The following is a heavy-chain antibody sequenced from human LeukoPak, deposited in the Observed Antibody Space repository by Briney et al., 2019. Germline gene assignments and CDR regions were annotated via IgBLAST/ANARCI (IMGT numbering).Heavy chain of an antibody. Sequence: GGSLRLSCAASGFTFSSYAMSWVRQAPGKGLEWVSAISGSGGSTYYADSVKGRFTISRDNSKNTLYLQMNSLRAEDTAVYYCAKPVAQWLLTPGGYWGQGTMVTVSS. V-gene: IGHV3-23*01. CDR1: GFTFSSYA. CDR2: ISGSGGST. J-gene: IGHJ3*01. CDR3: AKPVAQWLLTPGGY. D-gene: IGHD6-19*01.